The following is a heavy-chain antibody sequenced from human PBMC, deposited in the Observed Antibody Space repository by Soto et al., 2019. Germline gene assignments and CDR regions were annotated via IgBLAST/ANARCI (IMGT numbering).Heavy chain of an antibody. Sequence: QVQLQESGPGLVKPSETLSLTCTVSGGSISSYYWSWIRQPPGKGLEWIGYIYYSGSTNYNPSLTSRVTIPVDTSKNQFSLKLSSVTAADTAVYYCARILGRDYGMDVWGQGTTVTVSS. CDR3: ARILGRDYGMDV. CDR2: IYYSGST. J-gene: IGHJ6*02. CDR1: GGSISSYY. V-gene: IGHV4-59*08. D-gene: IGHD1-26*01.